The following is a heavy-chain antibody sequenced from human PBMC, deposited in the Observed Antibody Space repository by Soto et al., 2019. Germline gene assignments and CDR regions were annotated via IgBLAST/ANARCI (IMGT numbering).Heavy chain of an antibody. Sequence: QVQLQESGPGLVKPSETLSLTCTVSGGSISSYYWSWIRQPPGKGLEWIGCIYYSGSTNYTPSLKSRGTRSVDTSKNQTPLKLRSVTAADTAVYCCARLRAAVIAAAQFDWFDPWGQGTLVTVSS. CDR2: IYYSGST. CDR3: ARLRAAVIAAAQFDWFDP. D-gene: IGHD6-13*01. V-gene: IGHV4-59*08. CDR1: GGSISSYY. J-gene: IGHJ5*02.